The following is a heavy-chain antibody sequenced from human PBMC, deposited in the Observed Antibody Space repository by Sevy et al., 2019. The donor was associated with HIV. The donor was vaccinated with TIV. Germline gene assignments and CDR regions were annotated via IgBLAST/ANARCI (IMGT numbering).Heavy chain of an antibody. CDR3: AREHPGSFPDF. V-gene: IGHV3-48*02. D-gene: IGHD1-26*01. CDR1: GFTFRDYP. Sequence: GGSLRLSCAASGFTFRDYPMNWIRQAPGKGLEWLSYISRASDSIYYADSVMGRFTVSRDNAKNSLYLQMDRLSDEDTAIYDCAREHPGSFPDFRGQGTLVTVSS. J-gene: IGHJ4*02. CDR2: ISRASDSI.